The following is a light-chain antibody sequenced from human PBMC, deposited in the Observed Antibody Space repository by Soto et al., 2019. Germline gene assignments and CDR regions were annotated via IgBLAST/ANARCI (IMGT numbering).Light chain of an antibody. CDR3: QQYGSSRT. J-gene: IGKJ1*01. V-gene: IGKV3-15*01. CDR1: QNIRSS. CDR2: NAS. Sequence: EVVMTQSPASLSASPGERVTLSCRASQNIRSSLAWYQQRPGQAPRLLIYNASTRATGIPPRFSGGGSGTEFTLTISRLEPEDFAVYYCQQYGSSRTFGQGTKVDIK.